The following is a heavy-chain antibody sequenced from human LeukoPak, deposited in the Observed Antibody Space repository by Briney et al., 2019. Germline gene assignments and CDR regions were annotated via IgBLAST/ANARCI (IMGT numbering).Heavy chain of an antibody. V-gene: IGHV3-66*01. D-gene: IGHD2-2*01. J-gene: IGHJ4*02. CDR3: ARDRWSSTSYNDY. CDR2: IYSGGST. Sequence: GGSLRLSCAASGFTVSSNYMSWVRQAPGKGLERVSVIYSGGSTYYADSVKGRFTISRDNSKNTLYLQMNSLRAEDTAVYYCARDRWSSTSYNDYWGQGTLVTVSS. CDR1: GFTVSSNY.